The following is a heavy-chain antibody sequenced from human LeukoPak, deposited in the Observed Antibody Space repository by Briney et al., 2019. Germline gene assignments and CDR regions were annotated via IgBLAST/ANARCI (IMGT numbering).Heavy chain of an antibody. CDR3: ASGYCSSTSCLYYFDY. D-gene: IGHD2-2*01. CDR2: INPSGGST. V-gene: IGHV1-46*01. Sequence: ASVKVSCKASGYTFTSYYMHWVRQAPGQGLEWMGIINPSGGSTSYAQKFQGRVTMTRDTSTSTVYMELSSLRSEDTAVYYCASGYCSSTSCLYYFDYWGQGTLVTASS. J-gene: IGHJ4*02. CDR1: GYTFTSYY.